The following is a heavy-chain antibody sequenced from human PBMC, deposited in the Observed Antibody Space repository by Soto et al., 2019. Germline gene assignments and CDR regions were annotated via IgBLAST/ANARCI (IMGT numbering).Heavy chain of an antibody. D-gene: IGHD2-21*02. CDR3: ARGSVVVTAIDY. J-gene: IGHJ4*02. CDR1: GYTFTRYD. CDR2: MNPNSGNT. V-gene: IGHV1-8*01. Sequence: QVQLVQSGAEVKKPGASVKVSCKASGYTFTRYDINGVRQATGQGLEWMGWMNPNSGNTGYAQKLQGRVTMTRTTSISTAYMKLRSLRSEDTDVYYCARGSVVVTAIDYWGQGTLVTVSS.